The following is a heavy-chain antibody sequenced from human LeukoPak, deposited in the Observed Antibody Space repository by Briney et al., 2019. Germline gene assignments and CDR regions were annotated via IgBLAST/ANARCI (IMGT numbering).Heavy chain of an antibody. J-gene: IGHJ4*02. V-gene: IGHV4-30-4*07. D-gene: IGHD1-26*01. CDR3: ARDLSIVGATPFFDY. CDR1: GGSISSGGYS. Sequence: SRTLSLTCAVSGGSISSGGYSWSWIRQPPGKGLEWIGYIYYSGSTNYNPSLKSRVTISVDTSKNQFSLKLSSVTAADTAVYYCARDLSIVGATPFFDYWGQGTLVTVSS. CDR2: IYYSGST.